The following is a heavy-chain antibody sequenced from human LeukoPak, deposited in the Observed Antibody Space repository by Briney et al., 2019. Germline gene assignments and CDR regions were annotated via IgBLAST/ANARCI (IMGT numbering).Heavy chain of an antibody. CDR3: ARALGYCSGGSCTRGYNWFDP. CDR2: IYYGGST. J-gene: IGHJ5*02. CDR1: GVSISSSDYY. Sequence: SETLSLTCTVSGVSISSSDYYWGWIRQPPGKGLEWIGSIYYGGSTYYNPSLKSRVTISVDTSMNQFSLKLSFVTTADTAVYYCARALGYCSGGSCTRGYNWFDPWGQGTLVTVPS. V-gene: IGHV4-39*01. D-gene: IGHD2-15*01.